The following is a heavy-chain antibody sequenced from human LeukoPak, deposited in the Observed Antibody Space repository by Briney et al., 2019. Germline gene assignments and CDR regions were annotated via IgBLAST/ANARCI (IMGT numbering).Heavy chain of an antibody. D-gene: IGHD3-3*01. CDR2: IYYSGST. Sequence: SETLSLTCTVSGGSISSYYWSRIRQPPGKGLEWIGYIYYSGSTNYNPSLKSRVTISVDTSKNQFSLKLSSVTAADTAVYYCARTESRRKKTLEWSSYYFDYWGQGTLVTVSS. CDR1: GGSISSYY. J-gene: IGHJ4*02. CDR3: ARTESRRKKTLEWSSYYFDY. V-gene: IGHV4-59*01.